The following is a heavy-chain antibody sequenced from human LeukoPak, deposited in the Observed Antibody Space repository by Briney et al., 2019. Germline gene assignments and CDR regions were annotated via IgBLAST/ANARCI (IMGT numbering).Heavy chain of an antibody. V-gene: IGHV3-30*02. CDR2: ISYGGSNK. CDR1: GFTFSSYG. J-gene: IGHJ4*02. Sequence: GGSLRLSCAASGFTFSSYGIHWVRQAPGKGLEWVAFISYGGSNKYHADSVKGRFTISRDNSKNTLYLQVNSLRVDDTAVYYCANLATVTYNPFDYWGQGTLVTVSS. CDR3: ANLATVTYNPFDY. D-gene: IGHD4-17*01.